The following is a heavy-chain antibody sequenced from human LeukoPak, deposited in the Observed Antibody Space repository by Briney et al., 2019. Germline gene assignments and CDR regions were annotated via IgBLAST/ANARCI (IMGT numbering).Heavy chain of an antibody. D-gene: IGHD3-10*01. CDR1: GVIFNNHG. J-gene: IGHJ4*02. Sequence: AGGSLRLSCAASGVIFNNHGMIWVRHAPGKGLEWGSSIRGSGAMTYCADSVKVRFTIARANAMGTLYLHMNRLRADDTAVYSCAKDRFDGSGSQFDSWGQGALVIVSS. V-gene: IGHV3-23*01. CDR2: IRGSGAMT. CDR3: AKDRFDGSGSQFDS.